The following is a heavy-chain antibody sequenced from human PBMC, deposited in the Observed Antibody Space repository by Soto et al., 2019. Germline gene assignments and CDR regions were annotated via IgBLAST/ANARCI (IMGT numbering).Heavy chain of an antibody. CDR3: ARGGGTRYYYYYGMGV. CDR1: GFTFSSYA. D-gene: IGHD2-2*01. CDR2: IPYDGSNK. V-gene: IGHV3-30-3*01. J-gene: IGHJ6*02. Sequence: GGSLRLSCAASGFTFSSYAMHWVRQAPGKGLEWVAVIPYDGSNKYYADSVKGRFTISRDNSKNTLYLQMNSLRAEDTAVYYCARGGGTRYYYYYGMGVWGQGTTVTVSS.